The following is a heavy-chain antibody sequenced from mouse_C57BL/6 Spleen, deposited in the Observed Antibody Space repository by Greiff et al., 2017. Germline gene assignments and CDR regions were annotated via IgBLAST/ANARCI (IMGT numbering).Heavy chain of an antibody. D-gene: IGHD2-5*01. J-gene: IGHJ2*01. CDR3: ARSLYSNYFDY. Sequence: QVQLQQPGAELVKPGASVKLSCKASGYTFTSYWMQWVKQRPGQGLEWIGEIDPADSYTNYNQKFKGKAKLTVDTSSSTAYMQLSSLTSEDSAVYYCARSLYSNYFDYWGQGTTLTVSS. V-gene: IGHV1-50*01. CDR1: GYTFTSYW. CDR2: IDPADSYT.